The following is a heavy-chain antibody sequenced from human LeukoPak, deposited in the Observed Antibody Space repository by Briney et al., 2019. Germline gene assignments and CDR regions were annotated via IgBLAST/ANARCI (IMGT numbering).Heavy chain of an antibody. D-gene: IGHD6-19*01. CDR3: ARGVAVAGRFDY. J-gene: IGHJ4*02. V-gene: IGHV3-53*01. CDR2: IYSGGST. Sequence: GGSLGLSCAASGFTVSSNYMSWVRLAPGKGLEWVSVIYSGGSTYYADSVKGRFTISRDNSKNTLYLQMNSLRAEDTAVYYCARGVAVAGRFDYWGQGTLVTVSS. CDR1: GFTVSSNY.